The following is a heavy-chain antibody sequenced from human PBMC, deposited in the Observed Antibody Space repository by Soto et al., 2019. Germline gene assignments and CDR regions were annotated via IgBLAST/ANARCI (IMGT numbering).Heavy chain of an antibody. CDR1: GYTFSAYY. CDR3: ARDAVRFLEWFGPVSAAGSDV. D-gene: IGHD3-3*01. CDR2: TNPNSGGT. Sequence: SVKVSCESSGYTFSAYYMHWVRQAPGQGLEWMGWTNPNSGGTNYAQKFQGRVTITRDTSASTAYMELSSLRSEDTAVYYCARDAVRFLEWFGPVSAAGSDVWGEWTTVTVCS. V-gene: IGHV1-2*02. J-gene: IGHJ6*04.